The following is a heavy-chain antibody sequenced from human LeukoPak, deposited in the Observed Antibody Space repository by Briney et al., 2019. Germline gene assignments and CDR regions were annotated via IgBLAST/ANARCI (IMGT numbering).Heavy chain of an antibody. J-gene: IGHJ4*02. D-gene: IGHD3-16*01. CDR2: IRYDGSNK. V-gene: IGHV3-30*02. CDR3: AKDQGGSAMYDY. Sequence: GGSLRLPCAASGFTFSNYDMHWVRQAPGKGLEWVSFIRYDGSNKYNADSVKGRFTISRDNSKNTLYLQMNSLRAEDTAVYYCAKDQGGSAMYDYWGQGTLVTVSS. CDR1: GFTFSNYD.